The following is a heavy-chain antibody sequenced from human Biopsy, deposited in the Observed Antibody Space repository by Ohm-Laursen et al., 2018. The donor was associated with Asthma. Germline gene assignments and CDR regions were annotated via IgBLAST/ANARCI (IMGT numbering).Heavy chain of an antibody. J-gene: IGHJ4*02. CDR1: GFTFGDYW. V-gene: IGHV3-30*18. CDR2: VSYDGGVA. CDR3: AKRRGYSDLTDFDH. Sequence: SLRLSCAASGFTFGDYWMSWVRQVPGKGLEWVAVVSYDGGVAHYADSMKGRFTISRDNAKSTLYLQMNRLRTDDTAVYFCAKRRGYSDLTDFDHWGQGTLVTVSS. D-gene: IGHD3-3*01.